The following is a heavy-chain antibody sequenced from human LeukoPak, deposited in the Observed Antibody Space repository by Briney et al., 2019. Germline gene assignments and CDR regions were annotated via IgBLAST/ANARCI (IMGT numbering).Heavy chain of an antibody. J-gene: IGHJ4*02. V-gene: IGHV3-33*01. D-gene: IGHD3-22*01. CDR2: IWYDGSNK. Sequence: GRSLRLSCAASGFTFSSYGMHWVRQAPGKGLEWVAVIWYDGSNKYYADSVKGRFTISRDNSKNTLYLQMNSLRAEDTAVYYCARERNTMIVVPDFDYWGQGTLVTVS. CDR3: ARERNTMIVVPDFDY. CDR1: GFTFSSYG.